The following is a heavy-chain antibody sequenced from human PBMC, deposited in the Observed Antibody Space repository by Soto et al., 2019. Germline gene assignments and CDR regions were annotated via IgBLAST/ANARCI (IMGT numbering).Heavy chain of an antibody. CDR3: AKDIVVVRAASDAFDI. J-gene: IGHJ3*02. CDR1: GLTFSNYA. V-gene: IGHV3-23*01. Sequence: GGSLRLSCVASGLTFSNYAMTWVRQAPGKGLECVSVISGHGGSTFYADSVKGRFTISRDNSKNTVYLQMNSLRVDDTAVYYCAKDIVVVRAASDAFDIWGQGTVVTVS. CDR2: ISGHGGST. D-gene: IGHD2-2*01.